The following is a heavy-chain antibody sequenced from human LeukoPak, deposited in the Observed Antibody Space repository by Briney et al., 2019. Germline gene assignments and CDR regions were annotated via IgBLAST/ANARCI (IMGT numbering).Heavy chain of an antibody. CDR2: ISYDGSNK. CDR1: GFTFSSYG. J-gene: IGHJ4*02. V-gene: IGHV3-30*18. D-gene: IGHD2-15*01. Sequence: GGSLRLSCAASGFTFSSYGMHWVRQAPGKGLEWVAVISYDGSNKYYADSVKGRFTISRDSSKNTLYLQMNSLRAEDTAVYYCAKDAMRYCSGGSCYLHYWGQGTLVTVSS. CDR3: AKDAMRYCSGGSCYLHY.